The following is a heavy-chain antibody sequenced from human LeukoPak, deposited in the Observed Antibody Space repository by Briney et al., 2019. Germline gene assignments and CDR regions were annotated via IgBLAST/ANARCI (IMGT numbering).Heavy chain of an antibody. CDR2: IGSSSSSI. CDR1: GFMFSGYS. CDR3: ARDRWELRGEFVY. J-gene: IGHJ4*02. V-gene: IGHV3-21*01. Sequence: PGGSLRLSCAASGFMFSGYSMNWVRQAPGKGLEWVSSIGSSSSSIYYADSVKGRFTISRDNAKNSLYLQMNSLRAEDTAVYYCARDRWELRGEFVYWGQGTLVTASS. D-gene: IGHD1-26*01.